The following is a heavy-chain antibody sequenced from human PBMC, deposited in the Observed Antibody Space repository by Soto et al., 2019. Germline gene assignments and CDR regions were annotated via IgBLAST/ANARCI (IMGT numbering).Heavy chain of an antibody. CDR1: GYTFTSYG. Sequence: QVQLVQSGAEVKKPGASVKVSCKASGYTFTSYGISWVRQAPGQGLEWMGWISAYNGNTNYAQKLQGRVTMTTDTSTRTAYMELRSLRSDDTAVYYWARVHDRSSWHYYYGMDVWGQGTTVTVFS. D-gene: IGHD6-13*01. CDR3: ARVHDRSSWHYYYGMDV. V-gene: IGHV1-18*01. CDR2: ISAYNGNT. J-gene: IGHJ6*02.